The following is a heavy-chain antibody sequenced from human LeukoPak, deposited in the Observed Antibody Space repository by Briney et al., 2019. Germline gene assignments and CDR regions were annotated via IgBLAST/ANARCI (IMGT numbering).Heavy chain of an antibody. J-gene: IGHJ4*02. D-gene: IGHD3-3*01. Sequence: GGSLRLSCAASGFTFSSYAMSWVRQAPGKGLEWVSGISGNGGSTYYADSVKGRFTISRDNSKNTPYLQMNSLRAEDTAIYYCAKAMGVVIVPFDYWGQGTLVTVSS. V-gene: IGHV3-23*01. CDR1: GFTFSSYA. CDR3: AKAMGVVIVPFDY. CDR2: ISGNGGST.